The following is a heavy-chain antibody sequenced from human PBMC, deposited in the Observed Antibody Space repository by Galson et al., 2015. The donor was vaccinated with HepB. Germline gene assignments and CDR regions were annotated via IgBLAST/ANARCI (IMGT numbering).Heavy chain of an antibody. J-gene: IGHJ4*02. CDR3: AYGGRDTSGFEG. V-gene: IGHV3-23*01. Sequence: LRLSCAASGFTFSSYAMSWVRQAPGKGVEWVSGIYGDATGTYYADSVKGRFLISGDNSKNTLYPQLNSLRAEDTALYYCAYGGRDTSGFEGWGQGTLVTVSS. CDR2: IYGDATGT. CDR1: GFTFSSYA. D-gene: IGHD6-19*01.